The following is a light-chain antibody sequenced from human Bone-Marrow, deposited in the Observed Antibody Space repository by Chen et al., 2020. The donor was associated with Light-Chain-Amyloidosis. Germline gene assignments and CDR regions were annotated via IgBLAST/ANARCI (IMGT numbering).Light chain of an antibody. Sequence: EIVLTQSPGTLSLSPGEGANLSCRASQTISSNYLTWYQQKFGQAPRLLIYGSSNRATGIPDRFTGSGSGTDFTLTINILEPEDFAMYYCQQYGTSPLTFGGGTKVEIK. CDR2: GSS. J-gene: IGKJ4*01. CDR3: QQYGTSPLT. V-gene: IGKV3-20*01. CDR1: QTISSNY.